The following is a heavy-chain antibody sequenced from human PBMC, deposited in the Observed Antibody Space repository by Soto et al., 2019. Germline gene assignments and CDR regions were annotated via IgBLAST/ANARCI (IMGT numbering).Heavy chain of an antibody. CDR1: GFTFSSYS. V-gene: IGHV3-21*01. J-gene: IGHJ4*02. Sequence: GGSLRLSCAASGFTFSSYSMNWVRQAPGKGLEWVSSISSSSSYIYYADSVKGRFTISRDNAKNSLYLQMNSLRAEDTAVYYCARDPTGQQLVLPDYWGQGTLVTVSS. CDR2: ISSSSSYI. D-gene: IGHD6-13*01. CDR3: ARDPTGQQLVLPDY.